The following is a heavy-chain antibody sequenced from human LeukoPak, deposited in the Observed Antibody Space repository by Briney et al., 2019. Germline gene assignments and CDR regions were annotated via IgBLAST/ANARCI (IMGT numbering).Heavy chain of an antibody. CDR1: GLNFFTYG. Sequence: GGSLRLTCAASGLNFFTYGMHWVRQAPGKGLEWVAFIQYDGSTKYYADSVKGRFTISRDNAKNSLYLQMDSLRAEDTAVYYCARDRLHYGEYEKTFDYWGQGTLVTVSS. D-gene: IGHD4-17*01. CDR2: IQYDGSTK. V-gene: IGHV3-30*02. J-gene: IGHJ4*02. CDR3: ARDRLHYGEYEKTFDY.